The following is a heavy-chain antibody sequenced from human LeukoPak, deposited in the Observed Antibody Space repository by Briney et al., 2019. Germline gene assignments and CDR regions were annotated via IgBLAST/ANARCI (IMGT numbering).Heavy chain of an antibody. D-gene: IGHD2-15*01. Sequence: ASVTVSCKVSGYTLTELSMHWVRQAPGKGLEWMGGFDPEDGETIYAQKFQGRVTMTEDTSTDTAYMELSSLRSEDTAVYYCAIGYCSGGSCNLNAFDIWGQGTMVTVSS. CDR2: FDPEDGET. J-gene: IGHJ3*02. CDR1: GYTLTELS. CDR3: AIGYCSGGSCNLNAFDI. V-gene: IGHV1-24*01.